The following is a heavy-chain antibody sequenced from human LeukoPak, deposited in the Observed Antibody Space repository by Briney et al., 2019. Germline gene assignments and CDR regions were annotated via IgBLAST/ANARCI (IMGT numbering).Heavy chain of an antibody. CDR2: ISSSSSYI. CDR1: GFTFSSYS. Sequence: GGSLRLSCAASGFTFSSYSMNWVRQAPGKGLEWFSSISSSSSYIYYADSVKGRFTISRDNAKNSLYLQMNSLRAEDTAVYYCARVVEQQLVQPTDYWGQGTLVTVSS. V-gene: IGHV3-21*01. CDR3: ARVVEQQLVQPTDY. D-gene: IGHD6-13*01. J-gene: IGHJ4*02.